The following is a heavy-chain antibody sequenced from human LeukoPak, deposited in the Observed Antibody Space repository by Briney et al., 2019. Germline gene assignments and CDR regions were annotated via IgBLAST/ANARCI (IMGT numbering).Heavy chain of an antibody. CDR2: ISGSGGST. V-gene: IGHV3-23*01. Sequence: QPGGSLRLSCAASGFTFSSYAMSWVRQAPGKGLEWVSAISGSGGSTYYADSVKGRFTISRDNSKNTLYLQMNSLRAEDTAVYYCAKVPTRYDFWSGYQDYWGQGTLVTVSS. CDR3: AKVPTRYDFWSGYQDY. J-gene: IGHJ4*02. CDR1: GFTFSSYA. D-gene: IGHD3-3*01.